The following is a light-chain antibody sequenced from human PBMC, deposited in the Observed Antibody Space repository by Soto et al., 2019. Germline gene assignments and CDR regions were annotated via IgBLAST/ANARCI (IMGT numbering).Light chain of an antibody. CDR1: NNDVGRYNF. V-gene: IGLV2-11*01. J-gene: IGLJ3*02. CDR3: FSYTTSDIWV. CDR2: AVS. Sequence: QSALTQPRSVSGSPGQSVTISCARTNNDVGRYNFVSWYQQLPGKAPKLIISAVSRRPSGVPDRFSGSKSGNTASLTISGLQADDEADYFCFSYTTSDIWVFGGGTQLTVL.